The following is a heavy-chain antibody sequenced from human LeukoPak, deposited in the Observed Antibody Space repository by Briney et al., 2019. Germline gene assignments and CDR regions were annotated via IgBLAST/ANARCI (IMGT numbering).Heavy chain of an antibody. CDR3: ARRAGAYSHPYDY. J-gene: IGHJ4*02. V-gene: IGHV4-4*07. D-gene: IGHD4/OR15-4a*01. Sequence: SETLSLTCIVSGDSISSYYWSWIRQPAGKGLECIGRIYTSGSTNYNPSLKSRVTMSIDTSKNQFSLKLSSVTAADTAVYYCARRAGAYSHPYDYWGQGTLVTVSS. CDR1: GDSISSYY. CDR2: IYTSGST.